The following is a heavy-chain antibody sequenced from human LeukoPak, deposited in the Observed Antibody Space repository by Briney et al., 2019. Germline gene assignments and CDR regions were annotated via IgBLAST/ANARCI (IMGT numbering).Heavy chain of an antibody. CDR2: IYYTGNT. CDR1: GGSISNYY. Sequence: SETLSLTCTVSGGSISNYYWSWLRQPPGKGPEWIGYIYYTGNTNYNPSLESRVTISVDTSQNQFSLKLSSVTAADTAVYYCASSINVLTAFDYWGQGTLVTVSS. CDR3: ASSINVLTAFDY. J-gene: IGHJ4*02. D-gene: IGHD3-9*01. V-gene: IGHV4-59*01.